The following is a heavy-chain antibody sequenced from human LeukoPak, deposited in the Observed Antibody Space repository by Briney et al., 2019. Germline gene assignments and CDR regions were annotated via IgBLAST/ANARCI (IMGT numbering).Heavy chain of an antibody. D-gene: IGHD3-10*01. CDR3: ARVRTYGSGSYYFDY. J-gene: IGHJ4*02. CDR1: GGSFSGYY. Sequence: SETLSLTCAVYGGSFSGYYWSWIRQPPGKGLEWIGEINHSGSTNYNPSLKSRVTISVDTSKNQFSLKLSSVTAADTAVYYCARVRTYGSGSYYFDYWGQGTLVTVSS. CDR2: INHSGST. V-gene: IGHV4-34*01.